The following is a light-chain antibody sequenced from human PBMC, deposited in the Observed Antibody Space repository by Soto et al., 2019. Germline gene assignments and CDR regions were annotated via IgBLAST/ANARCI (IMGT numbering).Light chain of an antibody. V-gene: IGLV2-14*03. CDR3: SSYTSSGVV. Sequence: QSVLTQPASVSGSPGQSITISCTGSSSDVGGYNYVSWYQQHPGKAPKVMIFDVTSRPSGISTRFSGSKSGNTASLTISGLQAEDEADYYCSSYTSSGVVFGGGTKVTVL. CDR2: DVT. J-gene: IGLJ2*01. CDR1: SSDVGGYNY.